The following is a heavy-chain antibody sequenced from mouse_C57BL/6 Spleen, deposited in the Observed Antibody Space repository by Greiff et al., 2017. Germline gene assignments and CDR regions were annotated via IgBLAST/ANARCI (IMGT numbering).Heavy chain of an antibody. D-gene: IGHD2-1*01. J-gene: IGHJ4*01. Sequence: QVQLQQSGAELVRPGTSVKVSCKASGYAFTNYLIEWVKQRPGQGLEWIGVINPGSGGTNYNGKFKGKATLTADKSSITAYMQLSSLTSEDSAVYFCARSGNYEWGAMDYWGQGTSVTVSS. CDR2: INPGSGGT. CDR3: ARSGNYEWGAMDY. CDR1: GYAFTNYL. V-gene: IGHV1-54*01.